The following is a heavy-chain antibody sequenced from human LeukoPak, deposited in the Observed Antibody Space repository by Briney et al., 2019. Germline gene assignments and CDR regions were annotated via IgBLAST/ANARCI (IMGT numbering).Heavy chain of an antibody. J-gene: IGHJ4*02. CDR1: GYTFTGYY. Sequence: ASVKVSCKASGYTFTGYYMHWVRQAPGQGLEWMGWINPNSGGTNYAQEFQGRVTMTRDTSISTAYMELSRLRSDDTAVYYCARGDYGDYVGFDYWGQGTLVTVSS. CDR2: INPNSGGT. CDR3: ARGDYGDYVGFDY. D-gene: IGHD4-17*01. V-gene: IGHV1-2*02.